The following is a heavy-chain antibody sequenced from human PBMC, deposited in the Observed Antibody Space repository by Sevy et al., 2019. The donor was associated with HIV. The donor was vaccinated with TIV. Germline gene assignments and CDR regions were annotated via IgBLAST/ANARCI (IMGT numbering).Heavy chain of an antibody. CDR1: GYGFTSYW. J-gene: IGHJ4*02. D-gene: IGHD3-10*01. Sequence: GESLKISCKGSGYGFTSYWIGWVRQMPGKGLEWMGIIYPGDSDTRYSPSFQGQVTISADKSISTAYLQWSSLKASDTAMYYCARITMVQGVINYFDYWGQGTLVTVSS. V-gene: IGHV5-51*01. CDR2: IYPGDSDT. CDR3: ARITMVQGVINYFDY.